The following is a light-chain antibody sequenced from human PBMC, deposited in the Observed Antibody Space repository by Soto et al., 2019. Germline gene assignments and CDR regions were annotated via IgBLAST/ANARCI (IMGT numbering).Light chain of an antibody. CDR3: SSYASSITLV. CDR1: SSDVGGYDY. Sequence: QSALTQPASVSGSPGQSITISCTGTSSDVGGYDYVSWYQRHPGKAPKLLIFVVSKRASGVSYRFSGSKSGNTASLTSSGLQAEDEADYYCSSYASSITLVFGGGTKLPVL. V-gene: IGLV2-14*01. CDR2: VVS. J-gene: IGLJ2*01.